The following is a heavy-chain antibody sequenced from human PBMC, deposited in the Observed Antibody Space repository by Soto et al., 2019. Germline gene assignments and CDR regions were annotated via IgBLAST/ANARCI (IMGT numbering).Heavy chain of an antibody. CDR1: GFTFSNAW. D-gene: IGHD1-26*01. Sequence: GGSLRLSCAASGFTFSNAWMSWVRQAPGKGLEWVGRIKSKTDGGTTDYAAPVKGRFTISRDDSKNTLYLQMNSLKTEDTAVYYCTTDLDKWNYKYGMDVWGQGTTVTVSS. CDR3: TTDLDKWNYKYGMDV. J-gene: IGHJ6*02. V-gene: IGHV3-15*01. CDR2: IKSKTDGGTT.